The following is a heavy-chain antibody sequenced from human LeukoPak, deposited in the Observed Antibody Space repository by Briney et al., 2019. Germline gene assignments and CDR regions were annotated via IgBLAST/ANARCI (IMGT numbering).Heavy chain of an antibody. D-gene: IGHD4-17*01. CDR2: IYYSGST. V-gene: IGHV4-59*01. Sequence: QSSETLSLTCTVSGGSISSYYWCWIRQPPGKGLEWIGYIYYSGSTNYNPSLKSRVTISVDTSKNQFSLKLSSVTAADTAVYYCARAMTTVTPIDYWGQGTLVTVSS. CDR1: GGSISSYY. CDR3: ARAMTTVTPIDY. J-gene: IGHJ4*02.